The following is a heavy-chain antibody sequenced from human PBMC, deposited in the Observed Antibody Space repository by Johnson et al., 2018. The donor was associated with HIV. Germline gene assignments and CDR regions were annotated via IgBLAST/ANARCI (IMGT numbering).Heavy chain of an antibody. CDR1: GFSFSSYA. CDR3: TTDNLKVVVVAARQSSAQDAFDL. J-gene: IGHJ3*01. CDR2: ISYDGSNK. D-gene: IGHD2-15*01. V-gene: IGHV3-30-3*01. Sequence: QVQLVESGGDLVERGGSLRLSCEASGFSFSSYALSWVRQAPGKGLEWVALISYDGSNKYCADSVKGRFTITRDNSKNTLYLQKNSRKTEDTAVYSCTTDNLKVVVVAARQSSAQDAFDLWGHGTMVTVSS.